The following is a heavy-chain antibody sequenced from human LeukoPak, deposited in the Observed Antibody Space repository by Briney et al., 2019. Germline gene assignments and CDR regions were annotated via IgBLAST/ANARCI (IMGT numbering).Heavy chain of an antibody. V-gene: IGHV3-30*18. CDR3: AKDKEGVTIFGVARGPFDY. CDR1: GFTFSSYG. J-gene: IGHJ4*02. Sequence: PGGSLRLSCAASGFTFSSYGMHWVRQAPGKGLEWVAVISYDGSNKYYADSVKGRFTISRDNSKNTLYLQMNSLRAEDTAVYYCAKDKEGVTIFGVARGPFDYWGQGTLVTVSS. CDR2: ISYDGSNK. D-gene: IGHD3-3*01.